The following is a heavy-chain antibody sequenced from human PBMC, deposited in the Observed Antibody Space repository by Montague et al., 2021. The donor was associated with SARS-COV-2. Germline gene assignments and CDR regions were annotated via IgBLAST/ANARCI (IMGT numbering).Heavy chain of an antibody. CDR2: ISWNSGKI. CDR1: GFTFHEYA. D-gene: IGHD3-22*01. Sequence: SLRLSCAASGFTFHEYAIHWVRQAPGKGLEWVSGISWNSGKITYADSVKGRFTISRDNAKNSLYLQMNSLRAEDTAVYYCARGRITMIVVVPHNAFDIWGQGTMVTVSS. V-gene: IGHV3-9*01. J-gene: IGHJ3*02. CDR3: ARGRITMIVVVPHNAFDI.